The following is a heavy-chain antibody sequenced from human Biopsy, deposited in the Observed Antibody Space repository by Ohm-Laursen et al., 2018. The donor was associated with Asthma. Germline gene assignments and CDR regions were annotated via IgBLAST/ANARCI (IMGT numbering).Heavy chain of an antibody. CDR1: GDSINNFY. V-gene: IGHV4-59*07. D-gene: IGHD2-21*02. CDR3: ARGVDRVTGLLDHFDS. J-gene: IGHJ4*02. Sequence: SDTLSLTCVVSGDSINNFYWSWIRQPPGKGLESIGHVYYSGSTNYNPSLKSRVTISIDASKNQFSLKLTSVTAADTAVYYCARGVDRVTGLLDHFDSWGQGTLVTVSS. CDR2: VYYSGST.